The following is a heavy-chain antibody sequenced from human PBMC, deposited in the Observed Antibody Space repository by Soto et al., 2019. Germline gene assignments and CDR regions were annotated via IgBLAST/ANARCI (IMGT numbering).Heavy chain of an antibody. V-gene: IGHV3-23*01. CDR1: GFTFSSYA. Sequence: GGSLRLSCAASGFTFSSYAMSWVRQAPGKGLEWVSAISGSGGSTYYADSVKGRFTISRDNSKNTLYLQMNSLRAEDTAVYYCAKASAGGYDYYYYYYMDVWGKGTTVTVSS. CDR2: ISGSGGST. J-gene: IGHJ6*03. CDR3: AKASAGGYDYYYYYYMDV. D-gene: IGHD3-16*01.